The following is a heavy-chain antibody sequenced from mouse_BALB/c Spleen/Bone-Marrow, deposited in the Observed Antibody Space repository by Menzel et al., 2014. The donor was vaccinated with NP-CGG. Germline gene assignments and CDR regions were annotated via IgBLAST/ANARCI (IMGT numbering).Heavy chain of an antibody. J-gene: IGHJ1*01. CDR2: INPSIGGT. CDR1: GYTFTNYY. Sequence: QVQLQQSGAELVKPGASVKLSCKVSGYTFTNYYVYWVKQRLGQGLEWIGEINPSIGGTNFNEKFMSKATLTVDNSSSTAYMHLNSLTSEDSAVYYCTRSGFYGYGTYFDVWGAGTTVTVSS. V-gene: IGHV1S81*02. CDR3: TRSGFYGYGTYFDV. D-gene: IGHD1-2*01.